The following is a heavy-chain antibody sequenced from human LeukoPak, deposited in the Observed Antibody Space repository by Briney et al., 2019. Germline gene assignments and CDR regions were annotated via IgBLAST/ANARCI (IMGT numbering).Heavy chain of an antibody. CDR1: GFIFRNYA. Sequence: PGASVRLSCAASGFIFRNYAMSWVRQAPGRGREGVSAITGSGYTTYYADDVKGRFTISRDNSKNTLYVEMNTLRTEDTAVYYCAKWGDYDILTGYYVSDFWGQGTLVTVSS. V-gene: IGHV3-23*01. D-gene: IGHD3-9*01. CDR2: ITGSGYTT. J-gene: IGHJ4*02. CDR3: AKWGDYDILTGYYVSDF.